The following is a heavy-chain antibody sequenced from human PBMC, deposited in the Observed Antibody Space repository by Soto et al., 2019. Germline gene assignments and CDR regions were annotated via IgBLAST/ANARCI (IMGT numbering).Heavy chain of an antibody. CDR2: IIPIFGTA. V-gene: IGHV1-69*13. Sequence: GASVKVSCKASGGTFSSYAISWVRQAPGQGLEWMGGIIPIFGTANYAQKFQGRVTITADESTSTAYMELSSLRSEDTAVYYCARKGIAARPGYYYYGMDVWGQGPTVTVS. D-gene: IGHD6-6*01. CDR1: GGTFSSYA. CDR3: ARKGIAARPGYYYYGMDV. J-gene: IGHJ6*02.